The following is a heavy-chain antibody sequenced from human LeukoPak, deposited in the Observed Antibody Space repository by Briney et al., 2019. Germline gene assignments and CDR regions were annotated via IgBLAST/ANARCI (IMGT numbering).Heavy chain of an antibody. V-gene: IGHV3-21*04. CDR3: AEAVGYCTNGVCYKYFHH. D-gene: IGHD2-8*01. Sequence: GGSLRLSCAASGFPFSDYSMNWVRQAPGKGLEWVSSISSSSTYIYYADSVKGRFTISRDNAKNSLYLQLNSLRAEDTALYYCAEAVGYCTNGVCYKYFHHWGQGTLVTVSS. CDR2: ISSSSTYI. CDR1: GFPFSDYS. J-gene: IGHJ1*01.